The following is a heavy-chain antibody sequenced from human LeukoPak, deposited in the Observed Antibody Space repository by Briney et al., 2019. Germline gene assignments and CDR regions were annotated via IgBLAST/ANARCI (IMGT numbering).Heavy chain of an antibody. D-gene: IGHD1-26*01. CDR3: VRDLSGEDDY. J-gene: IGHJ4*02. Sequence: GGSLRLSCAASGFTLRRYWMHWVRQAPGKGLLWVSRINEDGTVINYADSVKGRFTISRDNAKNTLYLQMSSLTAEDTATYYCVRDLSGEDDYWGQGTLVTVSS. CDR2: INEDGTVI. CDR1: GFTLRRYW. V-gene: IGHV3-74*01.